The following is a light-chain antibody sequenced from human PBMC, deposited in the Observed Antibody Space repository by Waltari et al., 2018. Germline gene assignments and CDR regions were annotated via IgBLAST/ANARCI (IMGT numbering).Light chain of an antibody. CDR3: QQGYNIPWT. CDR1: QGISSW. J-gene: IGKJ1*01. V-gene: IGKV1-12*01. Sequence: IQITKSQSSLSASVGAKVTITGGASQGISSWLSWYQQKPGKAPKLLIYAASSLQSGVPSRFSGSGSGTDYTLTISSLQPEDFATFYCQQGYNIPWTFGQGTKVEIK. CDR2: AAS.